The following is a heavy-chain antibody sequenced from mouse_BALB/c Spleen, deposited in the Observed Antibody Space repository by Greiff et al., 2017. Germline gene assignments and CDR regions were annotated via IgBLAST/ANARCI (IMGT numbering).Heavy chain of an antibody. D-gene: IGHD1-2*01. CDR3: VPYGDGAY. J-gene: IGHJ3*01. CDR1: GFNIKDTY. V-gene: IGHV14-3*02. CDR2: IDPANGNT. Sequence: EVKLVESGAELVKPGASVKLSCTASGFNIKDTYMHWVKQRPEQGLEWIGRIDPANGNTKYDPKFQGKATITADTSSNTAYLQLSSLTSEDTAVYYCVPYGDGAYWGQGTLVTVSA.